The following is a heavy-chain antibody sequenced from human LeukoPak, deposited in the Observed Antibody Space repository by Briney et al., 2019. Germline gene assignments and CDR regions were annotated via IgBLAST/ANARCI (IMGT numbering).Heavy chain of an antibody. V-gene: IGHV3-11*04. CDR2: ISSSGSII. J-gene: IGHJ4*02. D-gene: IGHD3-22*01. CDR3: ARVGYDSSGRFDY. CDR1: GFTFSDYY. Sequence: GGPLRLSCAASGFTFSDYYMTWIRQAPGKGLEWVSYISSSGSIIYYADSVKGRFIISRGNAKNSLYLQMNSLRAEDTAVYFCARVGYDSSGRFDYWGQGTLVTVSS.